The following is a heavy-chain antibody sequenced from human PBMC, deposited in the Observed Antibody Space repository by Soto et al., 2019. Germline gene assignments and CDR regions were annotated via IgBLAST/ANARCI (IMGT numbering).Heavy chain of an antibody. V-gene: IGHV1-69*13. CDR1: GGTFSSYA. Sequence: SVKVSCKASGGTFSSYAISWVRQAPGQGLEWMGGIIPIFGTANYAQKFQGRVTITADESTSTAYMELSSLGSEDTAVYYCARVRITMVRGVISSVYYYYGMDVWGQGTTVTVSS. CDR2: IIPIFGTA. J-gene: IGHJ6*02. D-gene: IGHD3-10*01. CDR3: ARVRITMVRGVISSVYYYYGMDV.